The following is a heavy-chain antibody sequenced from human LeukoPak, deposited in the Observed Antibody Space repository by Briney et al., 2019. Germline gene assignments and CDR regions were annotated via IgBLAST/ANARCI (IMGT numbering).Heavy chain of an antibody. CDR2: IYSSGST. Sequence: SETLSLTNTVSGGSISSSNYYWGWIRQPPGKGLEWIGSIYSSGSTYYNPSLKSRVTISVDTSKNQFSLKLSSVTAADTAVYYCATNEWSGYYFEYWGQGTLVPVSS. CDR1: GGSISSSNYY. CDR3: ATNEWSGYYFEY. D-gene: IGHD3-3*01. J-gene: IGHJ4*02. V-gene: IGHV4-39*01.